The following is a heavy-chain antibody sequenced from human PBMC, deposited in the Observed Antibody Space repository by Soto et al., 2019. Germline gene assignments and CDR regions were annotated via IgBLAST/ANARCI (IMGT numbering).Heavy chain of an antibody. J-gene: IGHJ5*02. CDR1: GGSFSGYY. Sequence: SETLSLTCAVYGGSFSGYYWSWIRQPPGKGLEWIGEINHSGSTNYNPSLKSRVTISVDTSKNQFSLKLSSVTAADTAVYYGAHRNGDKYNWFDPWGQGTMVTVSS. CDR2: INHSGST. V-gene: IGHV4-34*01. D-gene: IGHD7-27*01. CDR3: AHRNGDKYNWFDP.